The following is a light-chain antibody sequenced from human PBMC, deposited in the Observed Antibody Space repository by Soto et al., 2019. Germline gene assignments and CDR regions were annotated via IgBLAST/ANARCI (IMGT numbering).Light chain of an antibody. CDR2: YDD. V-gene: IGLV1-36*01. Sequence: QSVLTQLPSVSEAPGQRVTISCSGSRSNIGDNAVNWYQQLPGKAPKLLIYYDDLLPSGVSDRFSGSKSGTSASLAISGLQSEDEADYYCAVWDDSLNGPVFGGGTKLTVL. J-gene: IGLJ2*01. CDR3: AVWDDSLNGPV. CDR1: RSNIGDNA.